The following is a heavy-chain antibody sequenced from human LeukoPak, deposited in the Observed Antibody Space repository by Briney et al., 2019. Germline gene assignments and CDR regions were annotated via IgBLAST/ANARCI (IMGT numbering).Heavy chain of an antibody. D-gene: IGHD6-6*01. CDR2: INHSGSA. Sequence: PSETLSLTCAVYGGSCSGYYWSWIRQPPGKGLEWIGEINHSGSANYNPSLKSRVTISVDTSKNQFSLKLSSVTAADTAVYYCARGRQLVRYWGQGTLVTVSS. CDR3: ARGRQLVRY. V-gene: IGHV4-34*01. CDR1: GGSCSGYY. J-gene: IGHJ4*02.